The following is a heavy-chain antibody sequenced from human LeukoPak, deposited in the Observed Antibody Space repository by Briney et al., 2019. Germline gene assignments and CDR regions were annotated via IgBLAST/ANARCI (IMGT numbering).Heavy chain of an antibody. CDR1: GYTFTSYG. Sequence: ASVKVSCKASGYTFTSYGISWVRQAPGQGLEWMGWISAYNGNTNYAQKLQGRVTMTTDTSTSTAYMELRSLRSDDTAVYYCARDNARYSYGLAPPYASDIWGQGTMVTVSS. CDR3: ARDNARYSYGLAPPYASDI. CDR2: ISAYNGNT. J-gene: IGHJ3*02. V-gene: IGHV1-18*04. D-gene: IGHD5-18*01.